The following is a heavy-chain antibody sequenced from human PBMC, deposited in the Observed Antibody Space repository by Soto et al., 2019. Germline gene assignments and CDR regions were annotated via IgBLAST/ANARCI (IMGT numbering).Heavy chain of an antibody. CDR3: VKDESINWYSGHFRH. V-gene: IGHV3-9*01. CDR1: GFTFDDYA. Sequence: GGSLRLSCAASGFTFDDYAMHWVRQVPGKGLEWVSGINWNSGSIGYGDSVKGRFAISRDNAKNSLHLQMNSLSAEDTAFYYCVKDESINWYSGHFRHWGQGTLVTVS. J-gene: IGHJ1*01. CDR2: INWNSGSI. D-gene: IGHD6-13*01.